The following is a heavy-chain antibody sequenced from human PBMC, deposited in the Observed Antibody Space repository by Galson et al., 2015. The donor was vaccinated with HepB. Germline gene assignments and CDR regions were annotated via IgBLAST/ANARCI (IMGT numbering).Heavy chain of an antibody. J-gene: IGHJ3*02. D-gene: IGHD1-1*01. V-gene: IGHV3-30*18. CDR3: AKEGAKYNWNHDAFDI. CDR1: GFTFSSYG. Sequence: SLRLSCAASGFTFSSYGMHWVRQAPGKGLEWVAVISYDGSNKYYADSVKGRFTISRDNSKNTLYLQMNSLRAEDTAVYYCAKEGAKYNWNHDAFDIWGQGTMVTVSS. CDR2: ISYDGSNK.